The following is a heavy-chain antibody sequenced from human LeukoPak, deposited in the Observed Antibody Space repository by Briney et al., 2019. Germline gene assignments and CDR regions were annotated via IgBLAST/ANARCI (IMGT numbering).Heavy chain of an antibody. CDR2: NYYAGGT. Sequence: PSETLSLTCTVSGGSISSSSYYWGWIRQPPGRGLDWIGTNYYAGGTYYNPSLKSRVTISVDTSKNQFSLRLSSVTAADTAVYYCARGFGESEYYYYGMDVWGQGTTATVSS. D-gene: IGHD3-10*01. CDR1: GGSISSSSYY. CDR3: ARGFGESEYYYYGMDV. V-gene: IGHV4-39*01. J-gene: IGHJ6*02.